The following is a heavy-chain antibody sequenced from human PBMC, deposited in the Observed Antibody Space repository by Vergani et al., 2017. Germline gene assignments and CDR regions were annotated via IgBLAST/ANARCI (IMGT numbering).Heavy chain of an antibody. Sequence: QVSLVESGGGVVQPGRSLTLTCSASGFGFKNFAMHWVRQAPGKGLEWVATISKDGTHDYYEPSVRGRFAVSRDNFKNTLYLQMNSLRAEDTAVYYCARGGGAIFGVVDYWGQGTLVTVSS. V-gene: IGHV3-30*03. D-gene: IGHD3-3*01. CDR3: ARGGGAIFGVVDY. CDR2: ISKDGTHD. J-gene: IGHJ4*02. CDR1: GFGFKNFA.